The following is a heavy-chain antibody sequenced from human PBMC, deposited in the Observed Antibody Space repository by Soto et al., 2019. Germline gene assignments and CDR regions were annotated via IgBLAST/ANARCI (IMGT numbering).Heavy chain of an antibody. V-gene: IGHV3-7*01. CDR2: IKLDESEK. D-gene: IGHD4-4*01. CDR3: VRGGSNYAS. CDR1: GFTFSDSW. Sequence: LGGSLRLSCTASGFTFSDSWMTWVRQAPGKGLEWVARIKLDESEKKYADSVKGRFSISRDNAKNSMYLQMDSLRGEDTAVYYCVRGGSNYASWGQGTLVTISS. J-gene: IGHJ5*02.